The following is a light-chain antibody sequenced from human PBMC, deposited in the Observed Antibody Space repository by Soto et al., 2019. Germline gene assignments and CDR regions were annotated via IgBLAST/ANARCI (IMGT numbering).Light chain of an antibody. J-gene: IGLJ1*01. CDR2: EVS. CDR3: SSYTSSSPCV. Sequence: QSALTQPASVSGSPGRSITISCTGTSSDVGGYKYVSWYQQHPGKAPKLMIYEVSNRPSGVSNRFSGSKSGNMASLTISGLQAEDEADYYCSSYTSSSPCVFGTGTKVTVL. CDR1: SSDVGGYKY. V-gene: IGLV2-14*01.